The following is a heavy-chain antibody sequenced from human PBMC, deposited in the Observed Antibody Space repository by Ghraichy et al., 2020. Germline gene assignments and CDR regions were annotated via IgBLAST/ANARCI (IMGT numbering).Heavy chain of an antibody. D-gene: IGHD5/OR15-5a*01. CDR2: ISSSGGGT. Sequence: GGSLRLSCAASGFTLSNYAMSWVRQAPGKGLEWVSAISSSGGGTSYADSVKGRFTISSDKSKNTLFLQMNTLRAEDTAVYYCAKDQGVVSGLFDYWGQGTLVTVSS. J-gene: IGHJ4*02. CDR1: GFTLSNYA. CDR3: AKDQGVVSGLFDY. V-gene: IGHV3-23*01.